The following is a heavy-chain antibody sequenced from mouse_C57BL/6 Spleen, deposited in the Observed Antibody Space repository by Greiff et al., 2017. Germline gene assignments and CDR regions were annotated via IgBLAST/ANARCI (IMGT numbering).Heavy chain of an antibody. CDR2: IHPNSGST. D-gene: IGHD1-1*02. Sequence: QVQLQQSGAELVKPGASVKLSCKASGYTFTSYWMHWVKQRPGQGLEWIGMIHPNSGSTNYNEKFKSKATLTVDKSSSTAYMQRSSLTSEDSAVYYCARDEGGALDYWGQGTTLTVSS. CDR1: GYTFTSYW. V-gene: IGHV1-64*01. J-gene: IGHJ2*01. CDR3: ARDEGGALDY.